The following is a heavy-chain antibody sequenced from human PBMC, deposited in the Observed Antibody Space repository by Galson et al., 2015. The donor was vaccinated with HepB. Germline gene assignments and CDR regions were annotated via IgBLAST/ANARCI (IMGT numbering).Heavy chain of an antibody. CDR2: IYTSGST. Sequence: QVQLQESGPGLVKPSQTLSLTCTVSGGSISSGSYYWSWIRQPAGKGLEWIGRIYTSGSTNYNPSLKSRVTMSVDTSKNQFSLKLSSVTAADTAVYYCARNLAGSGSEVDYYYYYMDVWGKGTTVTVSS. D-gene: IGHD6-19*01. CDR1: GGSISSGSYY. V-gene: IGHV4-61*02. CDR3: ARNLAGSGSEVDYYYYYMDV. J-gene: IGHJ6*03.